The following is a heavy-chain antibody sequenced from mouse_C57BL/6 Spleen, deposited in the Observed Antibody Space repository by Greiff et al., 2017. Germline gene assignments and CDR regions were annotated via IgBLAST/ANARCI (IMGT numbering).Heavy chain of an antibody. V-gene: IGHV5-9*01. CDR1: GFTFSSYT. CDR3: ARQGGNYLYWYFDV. Sequence: EVKLVESGGGLVKPGGSLKLSCAASGFTFSSYTMSWVRQTPEKRLEWVATISGGGGNTYYPDSVKGRFTISRDNAKNTLYLQMSSLRSEDTALYYCARQGGNYLYWYFDVWGTGTTVTVSS. CDR2: ISGGGGNT. J-gene: IGHJ1*03. D-gene: IGHD2-1*01.